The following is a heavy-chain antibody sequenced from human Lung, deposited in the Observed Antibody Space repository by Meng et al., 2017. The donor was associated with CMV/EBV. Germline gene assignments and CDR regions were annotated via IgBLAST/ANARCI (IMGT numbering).Heavy chain of an antibody. Sequence: SVKVSCXASGGTFSSYTINWVRQAPGQGLEWMGGIIPILGIANSAQKFQGRVTITADKSTSTAYVELSSLKSEDTAVYYCATSFYCSTTNCYTYYGLDVWGQGTTVTVSS. D-gene: IGHD2-2*02. J-gene: IGHJ6*02. CDR1: GGTFSSYT. V-gene: IGHV1-69*10. CDR3: ATSFYCSTTNCYTYYGLDV. CDR2: IIPILGIA.